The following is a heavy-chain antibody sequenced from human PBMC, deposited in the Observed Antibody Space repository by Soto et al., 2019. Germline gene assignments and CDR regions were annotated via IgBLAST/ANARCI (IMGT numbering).Heavy chain of an antibody. V-gene: IGHV3-23*01. J-gene: IGHJ4*02. CDR2: ISGSGGST. CDR3: AQEKKEAVANDY. D-gene: IGHD6-19*01. CDR1: GFTFSSYA. Sequence: GSLRLSCAASGFTFSSYAMSWVRQAPGKGLEWVSAISGSGGSTYYADSVKGRFTISRDNSKNTLYLQMNSLRAEDTAVYYCAQEKKEAVANDYWGQGTLVNVSS.